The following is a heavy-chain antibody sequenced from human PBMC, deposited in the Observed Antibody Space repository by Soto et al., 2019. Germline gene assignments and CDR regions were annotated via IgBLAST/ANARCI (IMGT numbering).Heavy chain of an antibody. Sequence: SGTLSLTCTVSVGSIGGYYWSWFRHPPGKGLEWIGYIYHSGSTNYKPSLKSRVTISVATSKNQFSLKRGSVTAADTAVVYCGKGLASTWFDPWGQGTLVTVSA. D-gene: IGHD6-6*01. J-gene: IGHJ5*02. V-gene: IGHV4-59*08. CDR3: GKGLASTWFDP. CDR2: IYHSGST. CDR1: VGSIGGYY.